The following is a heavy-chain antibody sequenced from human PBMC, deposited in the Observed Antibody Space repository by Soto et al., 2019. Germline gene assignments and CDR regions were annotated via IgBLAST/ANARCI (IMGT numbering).Heavy chain of an antibody. V-gene: IGHV3-48*04. Sequence: GGSLRLSCAASGFTFSSYSMNWVRQAPGKGLEWVSYISSSSSTIYYADSVKGRFTISRDNAKNSLYLQMNSLRAEDTAVYYCARVMVRGVIRSDAFDIWGQGTMVTVS. CDR1: GFTFSSYS. CDR2: ISSSSSTI. CDR3: ARVMVRGVIRSDAFDI. D-gene: IGHD3-10*01. J-gene: IGHJ3*02.